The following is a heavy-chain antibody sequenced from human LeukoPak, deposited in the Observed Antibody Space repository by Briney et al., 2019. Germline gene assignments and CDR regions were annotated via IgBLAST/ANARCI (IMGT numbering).Heavy chain of an antibody. J-gene: IGHJ4*02. Sequence: GGSLRLSCAASGFSFSNYGMNWVRQAPGKGLEWVSGITGHGDITYYADSVKGRFTISRDNSKNTLYLQMNSLRAEDTAVYYCARVAYPYSSGWHLDYWGQGTLVTVSS. CDR2: ITGHGDIT. D-gene: IGHD6-19*01. V-gene: IGHV3-23*01. CDR3: ARVAYPYSSGWHLDY. CDR1: GFSFSNYG.